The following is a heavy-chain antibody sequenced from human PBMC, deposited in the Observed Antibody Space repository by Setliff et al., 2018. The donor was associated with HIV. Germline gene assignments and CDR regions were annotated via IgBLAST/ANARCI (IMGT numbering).Heavy chain of an antibody. CDR2: INPNSGGT. D-gene: IGHD3-22*01. CDR1: GYTFTGYY. J-gene: IGHJ4*02. Sequence: ASVKVSCKASGYTFTGYYMYWVRQAPGQGLEWMGWINPNSGGTNYAQKFQGRVTMTRDTSISTAYMELSRLRSDDTAVYYCARIGARIFNYYDDTSQTDYWGQGALVTVSS. CDR3: ARIGARIFNYYDDTSQTDY. V-gene: IGHV1-2*02.